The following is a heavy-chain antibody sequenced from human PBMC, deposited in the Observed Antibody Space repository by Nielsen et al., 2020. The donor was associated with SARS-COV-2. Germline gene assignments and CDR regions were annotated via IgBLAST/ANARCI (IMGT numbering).Heavy chain of an antibody. J-gene: IGHJ5*02. CDR2: INSDGSST. D-gene: IGHD5-18*01. CDR1: GFTFSSYW. V-gene: IGHV3-74*01. CDR3: AKVRGDTAMFVGRGNWFDP. Sequence: GESLKISCAASGFTFSSYWMHWVRQAPGKGLVWVSRINSDGSSTYYADSVKGRFTISRDNSKNTLYLQMNSLRAEDTAVYYCAKVRGDTAMFVGRGNWFDPWGQGTLVTVSS.